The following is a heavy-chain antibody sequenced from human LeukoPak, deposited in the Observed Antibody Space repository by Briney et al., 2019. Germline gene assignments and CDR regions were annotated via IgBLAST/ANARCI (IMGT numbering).Heavy chain of an antibody. CDR3: ARDTSRVRGVIDY. CDR1: GLTFSSYS. J-gene: IGHJ4*02. CDR2: ISSSSSYI. D-gene: IGHD3-10*01. Sequence: GGSLRLSCAASGLTFSSYSMNWVRQAPGKGLEWVSSISSSSSYIYYADSVKGRFTISRDNAKNSLYLQMNSLRAEDTAVYYCARDTSRVRGVIDYWGQGTLVTVSS. V-gene: IGHV3-21*01.